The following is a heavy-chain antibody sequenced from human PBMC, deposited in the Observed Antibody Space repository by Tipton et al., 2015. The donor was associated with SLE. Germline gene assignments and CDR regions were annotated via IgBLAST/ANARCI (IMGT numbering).Heavy chain of an antibody. J-gene: IGHJ3*02. CDR3: AGVVPAAIRDAFDI. V-gene: IGHV4-34*01. D-gene: IGHD2-2*02. Sequence: LRLSCAVYGGSFSGYYWSWIRQPPGKGLEWIGEINYSGSTYYNPSLKSRVTISVDTSKNQFSLKLSSVTAADTAVYYCAGVVPAAIRDAFDIWGQGTMVTVSS. CDR2: INYSGST. CDR1: GGSFSGYY.